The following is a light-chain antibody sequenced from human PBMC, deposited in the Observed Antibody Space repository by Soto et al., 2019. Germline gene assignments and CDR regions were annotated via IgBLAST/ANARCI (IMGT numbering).Light chain of an antibody. CDR2: RNN. J-gene: IGLJ3*02. CDR1: SSNIGSHY. CDR3: AAWDDSLSGWV. Sequence: QLVLTQPPSASGTPGQRVTISCSGSSSNIGSHYVFWFQQLPGTAPKLLFYRNNQRPSGVPDRFSGSKSGTSASLAISGLRSEDEADYYCAAWDDSLSGWVFGGGTKVTVL. V-gene: IGLV1-47*01.